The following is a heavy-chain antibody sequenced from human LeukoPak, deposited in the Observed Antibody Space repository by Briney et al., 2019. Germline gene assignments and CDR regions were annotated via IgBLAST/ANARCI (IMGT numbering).Heavy chain of an antibody. CDR2: ISSSSSTI. J-gene: IGHJ4*02. CDR1: GFTFSSYS. D-gene: IGHD3-22*01. CDR3: TREGGSSGYPEFYYFDY. V-gene: IGHV3-48*01. Sequence: GGSLRLSCAAFGFTFSSYSMNWVRQAPGKGLEWVSYISSSSSTIYYADSVKGRFTISRDDSKSIAYLQMNSLKTEDTAVYYCTREGGSSGYPEFYYFDYWGQGTLVTVSS.